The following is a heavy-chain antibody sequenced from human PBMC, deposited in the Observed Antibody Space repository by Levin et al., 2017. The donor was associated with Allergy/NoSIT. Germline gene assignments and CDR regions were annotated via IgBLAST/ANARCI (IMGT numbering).Heavy chain of an antibody. D-gene: IGHD5-12*01. CDR1: GFTFSSYS. CDR2: ISSSSSYI. CDR3: AREFDGYSGYDPNWYFDL. J-gene: IGHJ2*01. V-gene: IGHV3-21*01. Sequence: GGSLRLSCAASGFTFSSYSMNWVRQAPGKGLEWVSSISSSSSYIYYADSVKGRFTISRDNAKNSLYLQMNSLRAEDTAVYYCAREFDGYSGYDPNWYFDLWGRGTLVTVSS.